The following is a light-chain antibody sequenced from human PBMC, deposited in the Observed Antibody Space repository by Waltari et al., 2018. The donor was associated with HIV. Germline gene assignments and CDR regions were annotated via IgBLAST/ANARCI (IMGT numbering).Light chain of an antibody. J-gene: IGKJ3*01. CDR3: QQYYNAPFT. CDR2: GAS. CDR1: QSVTTN. Sequence: EIVMTQSPATLSVSPGERATLSCRASQSVTTNLAWYQQKPGPAPRVLIYGASTRASGIPARFSGSGSGTEFTLTISSLQPEDFAVYYCQQYYNAPFTFGPGT. V-gene: IGKV3-15*01.